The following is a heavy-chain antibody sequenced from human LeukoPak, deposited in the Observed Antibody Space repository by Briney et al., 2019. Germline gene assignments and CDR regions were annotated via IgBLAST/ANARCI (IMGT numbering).Heavy chain of an antibody. CDR1: GLTVGSNY. J-gene: IGHJ4*02. CDR3: ARAGVDCGGDCYMTFWEPYFDD. V-gene: IGHV3-53*01. CDR2: LQSGGST. Sequence: GGSLRLSCAASGLTVGSNYMSWVRQAPGKGLEWVSLLQSGGSTSYADSVKGRFTISRDSSKSTLYLQMSSLRDEDTAVYFCARAGVDCGGDCYMTFWEPYFDDWGQGTLVTVSS. D-gene: IGHD2-21*02.